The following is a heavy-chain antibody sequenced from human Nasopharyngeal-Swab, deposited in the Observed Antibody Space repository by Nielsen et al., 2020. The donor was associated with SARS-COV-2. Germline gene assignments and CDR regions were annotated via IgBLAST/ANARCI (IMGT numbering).Heavy chain of an antibody. D-gene: IGHD3-9*01. Sequence: GESLKISCAASGFTFSRYAMNWVRQAPGKGLEWVSVISGSGGSTYYADSVKGRFTISRDNSKNTLYLQMNSLRAEDTAVYYCAKSLGQLLEWFTYDILTGYYSDAFDIWGQGTMVTVSS. CDR3: AKSLGQLLEWFTYDILTGYYSDAFDI. CDR1: GFTFSRYA. V-gene: IGHV3-23*01. CDR2: ISGSGGST. J-gene: IGHJ3*02.